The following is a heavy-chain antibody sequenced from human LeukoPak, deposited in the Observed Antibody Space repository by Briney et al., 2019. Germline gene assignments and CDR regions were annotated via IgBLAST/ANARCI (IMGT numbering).Heavy chain of an antibody. V-gene: IGHV5-51*01. Sequence: GESLKISCMCSGYRCTSYWLGWVRQMPGKGLEWMGIISPDDSDTRYSPSFQGQVTISADKSISTAYLQWSSLKASDTAMYYCARRGERIGDYFDYWGQGTLVTVSS. J-gene: IGHJ4*02. CDR3: ARRGERIGDYFDY. D-gene: IGHD3-16*01. CDR1: GYRCTSYW. CDR2: ISPDDSDT.